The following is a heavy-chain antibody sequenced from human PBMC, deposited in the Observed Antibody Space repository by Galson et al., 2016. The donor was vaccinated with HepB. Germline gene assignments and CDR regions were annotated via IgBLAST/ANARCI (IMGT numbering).Heavy chain of an antibody. D-gene: IGHD3-10*01. CDR3: AKPNTPPDYYGSGSFFDY. CDR1: GFTFSSYG. V-gene: IGHV3-33*06. Sequence: SLRLSCAASGFTFSSYGMHWVRQSPGKGLEWVAVIWYDGTYKESADAVKGRFSISRDNSKNTVYLQMNSLRPDDTAVYYCAKPNTPPDYYGSGSFFDYWGQVTLLTVSS. J-gene: IGHJ4*02. CDR2: IWYDGTYK.